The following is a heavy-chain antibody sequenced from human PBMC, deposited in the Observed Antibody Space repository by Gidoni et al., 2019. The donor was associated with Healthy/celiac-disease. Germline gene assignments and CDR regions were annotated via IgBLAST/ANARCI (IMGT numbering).Heavy chain of an antibody. CDR2: IIPILGIA. J-gene: IGHJ4*02. Sequence: QVQRVQSGAEVKKPGSSVKVACKASGGTFSSYAISWVRQAPGQGLEWMGRIIPILGIANYAQKFQGRVTITADKSTSTAYMELSSLRSEDTAVYYCARYSYGHGDYWGQGTLVTVSS. CDR3: ARYSYGHGDY. CDR1: GGTFSSYA. D-gene: IGHD5-18*01. V-gene: IGHV1-69*04.